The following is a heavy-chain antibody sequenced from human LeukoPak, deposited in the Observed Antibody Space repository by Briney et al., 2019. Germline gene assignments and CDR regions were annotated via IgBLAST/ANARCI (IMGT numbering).Heavy chain of an antibody. CDR3: ASGPTYHYVRVILY. V-gene: IGHV3-66*02. CDR2: IYIGGTT. J-gene: IGHJ4*02. Sequence: GGSLRLSCAVSGFTVSDNYMTWVRQAPVKGLEWVSVIYIGGTTYYRDSVKGRFTISRDNSKNMVNLQMDSLRPEDTAVYYCASGPTYHYVRVILYWGQGTLVTVSS. CDR1: GFTVSDNY. D-gene: IGHD3-16*01.